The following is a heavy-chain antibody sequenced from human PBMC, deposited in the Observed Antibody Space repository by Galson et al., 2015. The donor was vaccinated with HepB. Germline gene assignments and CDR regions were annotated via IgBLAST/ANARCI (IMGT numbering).Heavy chain of an antibody. Sequence: SLRLSCAASGFTFSSYWMSWVRQAPGKGLEWVANIKQDESEKYYVYSVKGRFTISRDNAKNSLYLQMNSLRAEDTAVYYCTRAFTVTTFAPGYWGQGTQVTVSS. V-gene: IGHV3-7*01. CDR3: TRAFTVTTFAPGY. D-gene: IGHD4-17*01. CDR1: GFTFSSYW. J-gene: IGHJ4*02. CDR2: IKQDESEK.